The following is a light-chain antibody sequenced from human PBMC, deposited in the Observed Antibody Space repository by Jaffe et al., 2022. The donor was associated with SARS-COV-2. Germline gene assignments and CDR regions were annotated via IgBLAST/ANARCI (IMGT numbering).Light chain of an antibody. Sequence: QSALTQPASVSGSPGQSITISCTGTSSDIGGYNFVSWYQQRPGRAPRLMIYEVSNRPSGVSDRFSGSKSGNTASLTISGLQAEDEADYYCSSYTRSNTPVLFGGGTKLTVL. CDR3: SSYTRSNTPVL. CDR1: SSDIGGYNF. CDR2: EVS. J-gene: IGLJ2*01. V-gene: IGLV2-14*01.